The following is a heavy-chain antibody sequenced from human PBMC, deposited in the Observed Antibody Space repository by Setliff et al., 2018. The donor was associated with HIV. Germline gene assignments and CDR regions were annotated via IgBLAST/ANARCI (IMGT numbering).Heavy chain of an antibody. CDR1: GASMSSGDYY. V-gene: IGHV4-30-4*08. CDR2: IYYSGNS. Sequence: SETLSLTCTVSGASMSSGDYYWSWIRQPPGKGLEWIGYIYYSGNSYYNPSLKSRVTLSVDTSKNQFSLKVNSVTAADTAVYYCAREVNIPVRGITDGAFDIWGQGTMVTVSS. J-gene: IGHJ3*02. CDR3: AREVNIPVRGITDGAFDI. D-gene: IGHD3-10*01.